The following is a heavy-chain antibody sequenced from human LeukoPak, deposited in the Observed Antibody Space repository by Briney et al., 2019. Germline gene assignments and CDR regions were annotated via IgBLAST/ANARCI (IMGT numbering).Heavy chain of an antibody. Sequence: GSLTLFCAASGFTFRRYGMLWVRQAPGKGVEWVAVISYCGSIQHYAHYVKGRLTISRDNSKNTLYLQMNSLRAEDTAVYYCAKDKEAVASDYYYRGMVVWGKGTTVTVSS. D-gene: IGHD6-19*01. J-gene: IGHJ6*04. CDR3: AKDKEAVASDYYYRGMVV. CDR2: ISYCGSIQ. V-gene: IGHV3-30*18. CDR1: GFTFRRYG.